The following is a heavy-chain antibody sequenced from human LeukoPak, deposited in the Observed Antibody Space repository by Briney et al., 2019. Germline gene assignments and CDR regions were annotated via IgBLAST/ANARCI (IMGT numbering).Heavy chain of an antibody. CDR2: INPSGGST. CDR3: ARAPSYYDSSGPNWFDP. J-gene: IGHJ5*02. Sequence: ASVKVSCKASGYTFTSYYMHWVRQAPGQGLEWMGIINPSGGSTSYAQKFQGRDTMTRDTSTSTVYMELSSLRSEDTAVYYCARAPSYYDSSGPNWFDPWGQGTLVTVSS. V-gene: IGHV1-46*01. D-gene: IGHD3-22*01. CDR1: GYTFTSYY.